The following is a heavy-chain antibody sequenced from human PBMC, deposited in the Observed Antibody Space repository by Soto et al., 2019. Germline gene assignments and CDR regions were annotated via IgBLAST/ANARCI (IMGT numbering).Heavy chain of an antibody. D-gene: IGHD2-2*01. CDR2: INSSGCST. V-gene: IGHV1-46*01. J-gene: IGHJ6*02. Sequence: ASVKVSCKASVYTFTSYYMHWLRQNPGQGLEWMGIINSSGCSTSYALKFQGRVTMTRDTSTSTVYMALISLRSEDTAVYYCARDPLSLILGYCSSTSCYSGMDVWGQGTTVTFSS. CDR3: ARDPLSLILGYCSSTSCYSGMDV. CDR1: VYTFTSYY.